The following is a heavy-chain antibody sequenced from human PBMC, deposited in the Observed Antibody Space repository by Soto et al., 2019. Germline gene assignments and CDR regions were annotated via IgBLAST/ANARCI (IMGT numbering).Heavy chain of an antibody. V-gene: IGHV4-31*03. CDR3: ASELRLVHSPHYYFDY. CDR2: IDYSGST. J-gene: IGHJ4*02. Sequence: SETLSLTCTVSGGSISSGGYYWSWIRQHPGKGLEWIGYIDYSGSTYYNTSLKSRVPVSVDTSKNQYSLKLSTVTAADTAVYYCASELRLVHSPHYYFDYWGQGTLVTVSS. D-gene: IGHD6-19*01. CDR1: GGSISSGGYY.